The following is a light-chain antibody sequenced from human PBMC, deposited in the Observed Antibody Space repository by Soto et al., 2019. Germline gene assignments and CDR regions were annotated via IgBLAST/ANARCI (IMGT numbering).Light chain of an antibody. V-gene: IGLV2-14*01. CDR3: ISSTSSSTLLFV. J-gene: IGLJ1*01. Sequence: QSALTQPASVSGSPGQSITISCTGTSSDVGGYNYVSWYQQHPGKAPKLMIYDVSNRPSGVSNRFSGSKSGNTASLTISGLQADDEAYYCCISSTSSSTLLFVFGTGTKLTVL. CDR2: DVS. CDR1: SSDVGGYNY.